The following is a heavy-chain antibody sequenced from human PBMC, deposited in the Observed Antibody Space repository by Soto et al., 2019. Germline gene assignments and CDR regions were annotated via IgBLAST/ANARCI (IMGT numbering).Heavy chain of an antibody. Sequence: GGSLRLSCAASGFTFSSYGMHWVRQAPGKGLEWVAVIWYDGSNKYYADSVKGRFTISRDNSKNTLYLQMNSLRAEDTAVYYCARGSYYDFWSGYLWGQGTLVTVSS. V-gene: IGHV3-33*01. CDR3: ARGSYYDFWSGYL. J-gene: IGHJ4*02. D-gene: IGHD3-3*01. CDR2: IWYDGSNK. CDR1: GFTFSSYG.